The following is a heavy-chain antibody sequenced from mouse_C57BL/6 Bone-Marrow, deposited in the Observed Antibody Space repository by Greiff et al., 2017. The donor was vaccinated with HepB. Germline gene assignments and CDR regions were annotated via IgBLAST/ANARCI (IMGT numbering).Heavy chain of an antibody. CDR1: GYTFTSYW. J-gene: IGHJ4*01. D-gene: IGHD2-1*01. CDR3: ARLGNFQYYAMDY. CDR2: IHPNSGST. Sequence: VQLQQPGAELVKPGASVKLSCKASGYTFTSYWMHWVKQRPGQGLEWIGMIHPNSGSTNYNEKFKSKATLTVDKSSSTAYMQLSSLTSEDSAVYYCARLGNFQYYAMDYGGQGTSVTVSS. V-gene: IGHV1-64*01.